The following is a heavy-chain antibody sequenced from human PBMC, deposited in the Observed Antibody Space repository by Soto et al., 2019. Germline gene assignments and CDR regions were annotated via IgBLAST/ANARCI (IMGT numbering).Heavy chain of an antibody. Sequence: PGGSLRLSCAASGFTFSSYSMNWVRQAPGKGLEWVSSISSSSSYIYYADTVKGRFTISRDNAKNSLYLQKNSLRAENKAVYYSARGSGCTNCVCYTGRRYYYYYMDVWGKGTTVTVSS. CDR2: ISSSSSYI. CDR3: ARGSGCTNCVCYTGRRYYYYYMDV. J-gene: IGHJ6*03. D-gene: IGHD2-8*01. CDR1: GFTFSSYS. V-gene: IGHV3-21*01.